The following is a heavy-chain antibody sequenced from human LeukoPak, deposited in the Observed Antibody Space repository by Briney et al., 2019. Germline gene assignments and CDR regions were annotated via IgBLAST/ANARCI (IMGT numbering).Heavy chain of an antibody. D-gene: IGHD6-19*01. Sequence: GESLKISYRGSGFSFTSYWIGWVRQMPGKGLEWMGIIYPGDSDTRYSPSFQGQVTISADKSISTVYLQWSSLKASDTAMYYCARHQAVADFDAFDIWGQGTMVTVSS. CDR2: IYPGDSDT. V-gene: IGHV5-51*01. CDR1: GFSFTSYW. J-gene: IGHJ3*02. CDR3: ARHQAVADFDAFDI.